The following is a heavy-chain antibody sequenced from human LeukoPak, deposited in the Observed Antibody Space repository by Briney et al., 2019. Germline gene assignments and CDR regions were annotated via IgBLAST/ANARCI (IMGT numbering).Heavy chain of an antibody. CDR1: GFTFDDYT. CDR3: AKDKSLAVYSSGWPVDY. J-gene: IGHJ4*02. CDR2: ISWDGGST. V-gene: IGHV3-43*01. D-gene: IGHD6-19*01. Sequence: GGSLRLSCAASGFTFDDYTMHWVRQAPGKGLEWVSLISWDGGSTYYADSVKGRFTISRHNSKNSLYLQMNSLRTEDTALYYCAKDKSLAVYSSGWPVDYWGQGTLVTVSS.